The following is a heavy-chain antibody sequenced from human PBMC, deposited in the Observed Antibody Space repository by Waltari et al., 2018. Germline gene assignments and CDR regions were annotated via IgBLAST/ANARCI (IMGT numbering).Heavy chain of an antibody. CDR1: GRPLGSFY. D-gene: IGHD3-10*01. CDR2: IYYSGSS. CDR3: ARASYYGDVDY. J-gene: IGHJ4*02. V-gene: IGHV4-59*12. Sequence: QVHLQESGPGLVQPSATLSLSCTVTGRPLGSFYWSWIRQPPGKGLEWIGYIYYSGSSTYSPSLQSRVTMSVDTSKNHLSLKLSSVTAADTAVYYCARASYYGDVDYWGQGILVAVSS.